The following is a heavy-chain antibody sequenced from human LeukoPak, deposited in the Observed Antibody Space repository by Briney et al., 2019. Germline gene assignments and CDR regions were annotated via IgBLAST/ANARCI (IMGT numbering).Heavy chain of an antibody. J-gene: IGHJ6*02. D-gene: IGHD3-3*01. CDR1: GFTFSSYS. V-gene: IGHV3-21*01. Sequence: GGSLRLSCAASGFTFSSYSMNWVRQAPGKGLEWVSSISSSSSYIYYADSVKGRFTISRDNAKNSLYLQMNSLRAEDTAVYYCARDFPDYYDFWSGYRGGYYYYGMDAWGQGTTVTVSS. CDR2: ISSSSSYI. CDR3: ARDFPDYYDFWSGYRGGYYYYGMDA.